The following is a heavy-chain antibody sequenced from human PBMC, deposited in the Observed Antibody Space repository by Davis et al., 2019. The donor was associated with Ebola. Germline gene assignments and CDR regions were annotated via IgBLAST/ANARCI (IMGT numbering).Heavy chain of an antibody. CDR1: GYSFSSYW. CDR3: ARHGSSYYDMNYVY. J-gene: IGHJ4*02. V-gene: IGHV5-51*01. CDR2: IYPDDSDT. Sequence: GESLKISCKGSGYSFSSYWIAWVRQMPGKGLEWMGIIYPDDSDTRYSPSFQGQVTISADKSINTAYLQWSSLKALDTAMYYCARHGSSYYDMNYVYWGQGTLVTVSS. D-gene: IGHD3-22*01.